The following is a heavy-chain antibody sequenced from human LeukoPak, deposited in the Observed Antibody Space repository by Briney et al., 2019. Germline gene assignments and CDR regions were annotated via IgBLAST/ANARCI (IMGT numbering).Heavy chain of an antibody. Sequence: SETLSLTCAVYGGSFSGYYWSWIRQPPGKGLEWIGEINHSGSTNYNPSLKSRVTISVATSKNQFSLKLSSVTAADTAVYYCARGLADYYDSSGYYYLDYWGQGTLVTVSS. CDR3: ARGLADYYDSSGYYYLDY. D-gene: IGHD3-22*01. CDR2: INHSGST. V-gene: IGHV4-34*01. CDR1: GGSFSGYY. J-gene: IGHJ4*02.